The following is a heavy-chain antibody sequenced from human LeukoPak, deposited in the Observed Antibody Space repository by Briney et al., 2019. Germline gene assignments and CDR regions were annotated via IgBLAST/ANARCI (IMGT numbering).Heavy chain of an antibody. Sequence: GGSLRLSCAASGFTFSSYWMHWVRQAPGKGLVWVSRINSDGSNTSYADSVKGRFTISRDNAKNTLYLQMNSLRAEDTAVYYCALDYGEMLFDYWGQGTLVTVSS. D-gene: IGHD4-17*01. CDR3: ALDYGEMLFDY. CDR2: INSDGSNT. V-gene: IGHV3-74*01. J-gene: IGHJ4*02. CDR1: GFTFSSYW.